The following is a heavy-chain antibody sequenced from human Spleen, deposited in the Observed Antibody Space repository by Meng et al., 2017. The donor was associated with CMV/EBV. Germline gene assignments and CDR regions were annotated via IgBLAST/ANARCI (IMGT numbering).Heavy chain of an antibody. CDR2: IIPILGIA. CDR1: GYTFTSYD. J-gene: IGHJ4*02. V-gene: IGHV1-69*04. Sequence: SVKVSCKASGYTFTSYDISWVRQAPGQGLEWMGRIIPILGIATYAQKFQGRVTITADKSTSTAYMELSSLRSEDTAVYYCARDGGDLDYDSSGYYFYWGQGTLVTVSS. CDR3: ARDGGDLDYDSSGYYFY. D-gene: IGHD3-22*01.